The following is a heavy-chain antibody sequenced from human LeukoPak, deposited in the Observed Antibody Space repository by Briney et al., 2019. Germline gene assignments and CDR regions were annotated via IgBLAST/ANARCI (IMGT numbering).Heavy chain of an antibody. Sequence: GGSLRLSCTGSGFTFGDYAMNWFRQAPGKGLEWVGFIRSKTYGGTTEYAASVKGRFTISRDDSKNIASLQMNSLKTEDTAVYYCTRYLPGYFDLWGRGTLVTVSS. J-gene: IGHJ2*01. CDR1: GFTFGDYA. V-gene: IGHV3-49*03. CDR2: IRSKTYGGTT. CDR3: TRYLPGYFDL.